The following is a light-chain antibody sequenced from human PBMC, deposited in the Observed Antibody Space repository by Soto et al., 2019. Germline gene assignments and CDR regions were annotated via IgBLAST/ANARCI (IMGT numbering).Light chain of an antibody. Sequence: QSVLTQPASVSGSPGQSITISCTGTSSDVGSGNVVSWYQHYPGTAPQLMIYEGFKRPSGVSSRFSGSKSGNTASLTISGLQAEDEAEYYCCSNAGRNTYVFGTGTKVTVL. CDR2: EGF. CDR3: CSNAGRNTYV. J-gene: IGLJ1*01. V-gene: IGLV2-23*01. CDR1: SSDVGSGNV.